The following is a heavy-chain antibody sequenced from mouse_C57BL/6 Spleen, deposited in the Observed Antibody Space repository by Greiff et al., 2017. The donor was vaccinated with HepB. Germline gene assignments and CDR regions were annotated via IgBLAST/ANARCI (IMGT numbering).Heavy chain of an antibody. CDR1: GFNIKDDY. CDR3: TPISSAWFAD. V-gene: IGHV14-4*01. J-gene: IGHJ3*01. Sequence: VQLQQSGAELVRPGASVKLSCTASGFNIKDDYMHWVKQRPEQGLEWIGWIDPENGDTESASKFQGKATITADTPSNTAYLQLSSLTYEDAAVYYCTPISSAWFADWGQGTLVTVSA. CDR2: IDPENGDT.